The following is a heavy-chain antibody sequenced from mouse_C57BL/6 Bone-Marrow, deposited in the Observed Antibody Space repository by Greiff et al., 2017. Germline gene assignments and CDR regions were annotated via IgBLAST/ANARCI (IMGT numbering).Heavy chain of an antibody. CDR2: IYPGSGST. V-gene: IGHV1-55*01. CDR1: GYTFTSYW. D-gene: IGHD1-1*01. J-gene: IGHJ3*01. Sequence: QVQLQQPGAELVKPGASVKMSCKASGYTFTSYWISWVKQRPGQGLEWIGDIYPGSGSTNYNEKFKSKATLTVDTSSSTAYMQLSSLTSEDSAVYYWARLYGSSYSFAYWGQGTLVTVSA. CDR3: ARLYGSSYSFAY.